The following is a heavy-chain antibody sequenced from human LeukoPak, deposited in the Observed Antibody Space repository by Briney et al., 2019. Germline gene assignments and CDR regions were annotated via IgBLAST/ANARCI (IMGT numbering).Heavy chain of an antibody. Sequence: ASVKVSCKASGGTFSSYAISWVRQAPGQGLEWMGRIIPILGIANYAQKFQGRVTITADKSTSTAYMELSSLRSEDTAVYYCAREDRHDAFDIWGQGTMVTVSS. J-gene: IGHJ3*02. CDR2: IIPILGIA. CDR3: AREDRHDAFDI. V-gene: IGHV1-69*04. D-gene: IGHD3-16*02. CDR1: GGTFSSYA.